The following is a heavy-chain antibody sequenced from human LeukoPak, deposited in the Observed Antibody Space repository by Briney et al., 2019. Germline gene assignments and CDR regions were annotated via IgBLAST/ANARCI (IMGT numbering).Heavy chain of an antibody. V-gene: IGHV3-23*01. J-gene: IGHJ4*02. CDR2: ISGSGGST. D-gene: IGHD6-19*01. CDR1: GFTFDAYA. Sequence: GGSLRLSCAASGFTFDAYAMHWVRQAPGKGLEWVSGISGSGGSTYYADSVKGRFTISRDNSKNTLYLQMNSLRAEDTAVYYCAKVIAVAGGFLDYWGQGTLVTVSS. CDR3: AKVIAVAGGFLDY.